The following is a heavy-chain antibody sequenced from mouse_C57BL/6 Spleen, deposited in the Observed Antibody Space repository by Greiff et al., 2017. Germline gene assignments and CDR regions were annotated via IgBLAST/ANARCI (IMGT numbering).Heavy chain of an antibody. V-gene: IGHV1-55*01. J-gene: IGHJ2*01. CDR3: AREGIYYDYDAEYYFDY. D-gene: IGHD2-4*01. CDR2: IYPGSGST. Sequence: VQLQQPGAELVKPGASVKMSCKASGYTFTSYWITWVKQRPGQGLEWIGDIYPGSGSTNYNEKFKSKATLTVDTSSSTAYMQLSSLTSEDSAVYYCAREGIYYDYDAEYYFDYWGQGTTL. CDR1: GYTFTSYW.